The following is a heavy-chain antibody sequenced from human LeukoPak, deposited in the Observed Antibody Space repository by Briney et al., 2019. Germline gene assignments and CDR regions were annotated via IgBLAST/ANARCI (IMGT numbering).Heavy chain of an antibody. CDR2: IIPILGIA. D-gene: IGHD6-19*01. CDR1: GGTFSSYA. J-gene: IGHJ4*02. CDR3: ARDQKGIAVAGTLD. V-gene: IGHV1-69*04. Sequence: VASVKVSCKASGGTFSSYAISWVRQAPGQGLEWMGRIIPILGIANYAQKFQGRVTITADKSTSTAYMELSSLRSEDTAVYYCARDQKGIAVAGTLDWGQGTLVTVSS.